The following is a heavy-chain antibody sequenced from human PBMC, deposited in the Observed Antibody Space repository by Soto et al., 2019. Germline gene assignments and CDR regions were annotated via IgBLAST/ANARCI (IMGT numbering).Heavy chain of an antibody. J-gene: IGHJ4*02. CDR3: ARDQGGQSGNFIFDT. CDR2: MWYHGRDL. CDR1: GFSFSDYV. V-gene: IGHV3-33*01. Sequence: QVQLVESGGGVVQPGRSLRLSCAASGFSFSDYVMHWVRQAPGKGLDWVAVMWYHGRDLFYADSVMGRFTISRDNPKNTLYLQMNSLRAEDTAVYYCARDQGGQSGNFIFDTWGQGTLVTVSS. D-gene: IGHD3-16*01.